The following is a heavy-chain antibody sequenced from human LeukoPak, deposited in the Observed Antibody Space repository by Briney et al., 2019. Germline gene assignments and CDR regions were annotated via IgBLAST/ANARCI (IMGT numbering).Heavy chain of an antibody. Sequence: GGSLRLSCAASGFTFSSYAMSWVRQAPGKELEWVSAISGSGGSTYYADSVKGRFTISRDNSKNTLYLQMNSLRAEDTAVYYCAKGSGYYPEGSDYWGQGTLVTVSS. CDR2: ISGSGGST. CDR3: AKGSGYYPEGSDY. D-gene: IGHD3-22*01. V-gene: IGHV3-23*01. J-gene: IGHJ4*02. CDR1: GFTFSSYA.